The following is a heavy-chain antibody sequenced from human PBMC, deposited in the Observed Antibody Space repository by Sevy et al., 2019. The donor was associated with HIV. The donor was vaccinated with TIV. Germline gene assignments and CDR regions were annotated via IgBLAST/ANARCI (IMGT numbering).Heavy chain of an antibody. CDR3: ARDCSSASCLWGMDV. V-gene: IGHV3-7*03. CDR2: IRRDGSEK. Sequence: GGSLRLSCAGSGFTFSNYWMSWVRQAPGKGLEWVANIRRDGSEKYYVASVKGRFTISRDNAKTSLYLQMNSVRVEDTAVYYCARDCSSASCLWGMDVWAQGTMVTVSS. D-gene: IGHD2-2*01. CDR1: GFTFSNYW. J-gene: IGHJ6*02.